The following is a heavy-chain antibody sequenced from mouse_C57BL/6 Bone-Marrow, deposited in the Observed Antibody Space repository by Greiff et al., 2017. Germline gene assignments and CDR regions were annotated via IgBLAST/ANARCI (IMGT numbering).Heavy chain of an antibody. CDR2: IHPSDSDT. J-gene: IGHJ3*01. Sequence: QVQLQQPGAELVKPGASVKVSCKASGYTFTSYWMHWVKQRPGQGLEWIGRIHPSDSDTNYNQKFKGKATLTVDKSSSTAYMQLSSLTSEDSAVYYCAIFSYYGNYVAYWGQGTLVTVSA. D-gene: IGHD2-10*01. CDR3: AIFSYYGNYVAY. CDR1: GYTFTSYW. V-gene: IGHV1-74*01.